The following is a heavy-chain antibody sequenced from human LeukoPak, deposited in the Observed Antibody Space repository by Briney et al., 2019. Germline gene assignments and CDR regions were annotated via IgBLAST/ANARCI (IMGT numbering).Heavy chain of an antibody. D-gene: IGHD5-12*01. J-gene: IGHJ4*02. Sequence: GGSLRLSSADSGITFTTYWTSWVSQAPGKGLEWVANIKEDGSDKYYVDSVKGRFTISRDNAKNSLYLQMNSLRAEDTAVCYCARDSAGYDYWGQGTLVTVSS. CDR1: GITFTTYW. V-gene: IGHV3-7*01. CDR3: ARDSAGYDY. CDR2: IKEDGSDK.